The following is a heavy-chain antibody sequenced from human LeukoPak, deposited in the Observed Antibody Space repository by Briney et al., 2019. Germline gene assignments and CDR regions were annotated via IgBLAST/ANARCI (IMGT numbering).Heavy chain of an antibody. CDR1: GYTFTGYY. CDR3: ARDAMITIVGRPVNYGAFDI. CDR2: INPNSGGT. D-gene: IGHD3-3*01. J-gene: IGHJ3*02. V-gene: IGHV1-2*02. Sequence: GASVKVSCKASGYTFTGYYMHWVRQAPGQGLEWMGWINPNSGGTNYAQKFQGRVTMTRDTSISTAYMEQSRLRSDDTAVYYCARDAMITIVGRPVNYGAFDIWGQGTMVTVSS.